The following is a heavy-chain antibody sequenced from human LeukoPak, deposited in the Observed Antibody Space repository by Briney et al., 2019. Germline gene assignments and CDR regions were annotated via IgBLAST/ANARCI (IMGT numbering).Heavy chain of an antibody. V-gene: IGHV4-61*01. CDR1: GGSISSNSHY. CDR3: ARGTPLYSSAWYVNWFDP. Sequence: SETLSLTCTVSGGSISSNSHYWSWIRQPPGKGLEYIGYIYYSGTTKYNPSLKCRVTISIDTSKNQFSLNLISVTAADTAVYYCARGTPLYSSAWYVNWFDPWGQGTLVTVSS. D-gene: IGHD6-19*01. J-gene: IGHJ5*02. CDR2: IYYSGTT.